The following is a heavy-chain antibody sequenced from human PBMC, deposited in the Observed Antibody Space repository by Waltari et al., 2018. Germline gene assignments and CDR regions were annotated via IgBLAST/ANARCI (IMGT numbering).Heavy chain of an antibody. CDR1: GVTIGGHA. CDR3: TTGIVELESERAAF. V-gene: IGHV3-73*01. J-gene: IGHJ4*02. D-gene: IGHD1-1*01. CDR2: VRSKHNNFAT. Sequence: EVQVVESGGGFIQTGESLRLPCVASGVTIGGHALEWVRQSPGKGLQWIGRVRSKHNNFATVYAESMRGRSMVSRNASMNTAYLQIDNVTPDDTAVYYCTTGIVELESERAAFWGRGVLVTVTS.